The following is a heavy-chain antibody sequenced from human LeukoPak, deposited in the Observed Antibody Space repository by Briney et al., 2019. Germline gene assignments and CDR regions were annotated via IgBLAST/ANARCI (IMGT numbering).Heavy chain of an antibody. D-gene: IGHD3-16*01. CDR1: SGFFSTFY. Sequence: SETLSLTCSVSSGFFSTFYWTWVRQSAWKGLEWIGRVDTSGSTRYNPSLKGRATMSLDTSKNQFSLRLTSVTVADTAVYYCARGLGGASYYIDVWGRGTTVTVSS. CDR2: VDTSGST. J-gene: IGHJ6*03. V-gene: IGHV4-4*07. CDR3: ARGLGGASYYIDV.